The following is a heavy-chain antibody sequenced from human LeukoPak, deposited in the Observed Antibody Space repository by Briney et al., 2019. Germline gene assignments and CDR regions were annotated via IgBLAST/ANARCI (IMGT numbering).Heavy chain of an antibody. CDR3: AKRGDSGYDLDY. D-gene: IGHD5-12*01. V-gene: IGHV3-30*18. J-gene: IGHJ4*02. CDR2: ISYDGSNK. CDR1: GFTFRSYG. Sequence: PGGSLRLSCAASGFTFRSYGMHWVRQAPGKGLEWVAVISYDGSNKYYADSVKGRFTISRDNSKNTLYLQMNSLRAEDTAVYYCAKRGDSGYDLDYWGQGTLVTVSS.